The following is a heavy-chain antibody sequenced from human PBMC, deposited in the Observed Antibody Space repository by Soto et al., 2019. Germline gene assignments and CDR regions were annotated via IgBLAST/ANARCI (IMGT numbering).Heavy chain of an antibody. CDR1: GFTVSHYP. CDR2: ISFDARNK. V-gene: IGHV3-30*04. J-gene: IGHJ6*02. D-gene: IGHD1-1*01. CDR3: ARLPGSVVSGLYNYPLDAREAPSDVYM. Sequence: QMQLVQSGGGVVQPGRSLRLSCAAYGFTVSHYPMHWVRQAPGQGLEWVAVISFDARNKFYADSVKGRFTISKDNYQNTLYRQMKARTHEGTAVHYCARLPGSVVSGLYNYPLDAREAPSDVYMWGRGCTVTVSS.